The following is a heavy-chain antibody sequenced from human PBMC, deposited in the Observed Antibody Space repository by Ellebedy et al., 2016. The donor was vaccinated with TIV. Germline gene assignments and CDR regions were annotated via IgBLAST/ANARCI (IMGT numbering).Heavy chain of an antibody. V-gene: IGHV4-31*03. CDR1: SASISSGRYY. Sequence: SETLSLXXTVSSASISSGRYYWSSIRQHPGKGLERIGYVFHSESTHYNPSLRSRVTISVDTSNNQFSLKLSAVTAADTAVYYCARARAVAGTFTLDYWGQGTLVTVSS. CDR2: VFHSEST. CDR3: ARARAVAGTFTLDY. D-gene: IGHD6-19*01. J-gene: IGHJ4*02.